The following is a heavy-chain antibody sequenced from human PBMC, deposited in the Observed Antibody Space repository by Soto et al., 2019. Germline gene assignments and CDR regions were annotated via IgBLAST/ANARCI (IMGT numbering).Heavy chain of an antibody. CDR3: ARRGSGSYSDY. Sequence: LETRSVNCTVSGGSISRSSYYWGWIRQPPGKGLEWIGSIYYSGSTYYNPSLKSRVTISVDTSKNQFSLKLSSVTAADTAVYYCARRGSGSYSDYWGQGTLVTVSS. J-gene: IGHJ4*02. CDR1: GGSISRSSYY. D-gene: IGHD3-10*01. CDR2: IYYSGST. V-gene: IGHV4-39*01.